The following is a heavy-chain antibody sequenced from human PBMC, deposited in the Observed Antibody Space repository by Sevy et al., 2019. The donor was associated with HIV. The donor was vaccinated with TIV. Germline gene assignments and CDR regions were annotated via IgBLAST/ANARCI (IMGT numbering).Heavy chain of an antibody. Sequence: ASVKVSCKVSGYTLTALSMHWVRQAPGKGLEWMGGFDEDGEIMYAQKFQGRVTMTEDTSTDTAYMELSSLRSEDTATYYCATDIVVGRDYWGQGTLVTVSS. CDR1: GYTLTALS. D-gene: IGHD2-2*01. V-gene: IGHV1-24*01. CDR2: FDEDGEI. CDR3: ATDIVVGRDY. J-gene: IGHJ4*02.